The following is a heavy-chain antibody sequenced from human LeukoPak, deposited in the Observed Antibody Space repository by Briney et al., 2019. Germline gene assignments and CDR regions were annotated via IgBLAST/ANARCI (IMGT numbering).Heavy chain of an antibody. CDR1: GYTFTSYG. V-gene: IGHV1-18*04. CDR2: ISDYNGNT. CDR3: ARKVWFGKFDH. Sequence: ASVKVSCKASGYTFTSYGISWVRQATGQGLEWMGWISDYNGNTNYAQKLHSRVTMTTDKSTSTAYMELRSLRSDDTAVYYCARKVWFGKFDHWGQGTLVTVSS. D-gene: IGHD3-10*01. J-gene: IGHJ5*02.